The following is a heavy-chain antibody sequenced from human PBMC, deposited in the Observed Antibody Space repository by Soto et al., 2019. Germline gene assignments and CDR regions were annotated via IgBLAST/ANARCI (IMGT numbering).Heavy chain of an antibody. V-gene: IGHV3-74*01. CDR2: IESDGSST. J-gene: IGHJ4*02. Sequence: GSLRLSCAASGFTFSSHWMHWVRQAPGKGLVWVSRIESDGSSTNYADSVKGRFTVSRDNAKNTLYLQMNSLRAEDTAVYYCARDRADPIGDYHPLFDSWGLGTLVPVSS. CDR1: GFTFSSHW. D-gene: IGHD2-21*01. CDR3: ARDRADPIGDYHPLFDS.